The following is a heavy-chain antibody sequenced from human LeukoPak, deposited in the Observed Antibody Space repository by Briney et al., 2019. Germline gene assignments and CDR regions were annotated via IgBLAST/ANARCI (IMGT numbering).Heavy chain of an antibody. CDR2: ISAYNGNT. CDR3: ARDSSGWYAWGYYYYYYMDV. D-gene: IGHD6-19*01. CDR1: GYTFTSYG. J-gene: IGHJ6*03. Sequence: GASVKVSCKASGYTFTSYGISWVRQAPGQGLEWMGWISAYNGNTNYAQKLQGRVTMTTDTSTSTAYMELRSLRSDDTAVYYCARDSSGWYAWGYYYYYYMDVWGKGTTVTVSS. V-gene: IGHV1-18*01.